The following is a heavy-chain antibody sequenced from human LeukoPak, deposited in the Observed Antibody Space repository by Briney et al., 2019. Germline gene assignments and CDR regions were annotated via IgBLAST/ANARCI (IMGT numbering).Heavy chain of an antibody. CDR1: GFTFCNVW. D-gene: IGHD3-3*01. J-gene: IGHJ6*03. CDR2: IKSKTDGGTT. CDR3: TTDFWSGYAYYYYMDV. Sequence: GGSLRLSSAASGFTFCNVWMSWVRTAPGQGLEWGGHIKSKTDGGTTDYAAPVKGRFTISRDDSKNTLYLQMNSLKTEDTAVYYCTTDFWSGYAYYYYMDVWGKGTTVTVSS. V-gene: IGHV3-15*01.